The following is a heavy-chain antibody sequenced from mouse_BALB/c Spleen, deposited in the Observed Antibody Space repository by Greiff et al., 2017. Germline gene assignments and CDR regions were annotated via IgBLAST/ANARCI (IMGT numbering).Heavy chain of an antibody. J-gene: IGHJ3*01. CDR1: GFTFSSFG. CDR2: ISSGSSTI. CDR3: ARLDYGSSYESY. D-gene: IGHD1-1*01. Sequence: EVNVVESGGGLVQPGGSRKLSCAASGFTFSSFGMHWVRQAPEKGLEWVAYISSGSSTIYYADTVKGRFTISRDNPKNTLFLQMTSLRSEDTAMYYCARLDYGSSYESYWGQGTLVTVSA. V-gene: IGHV5-17*02.